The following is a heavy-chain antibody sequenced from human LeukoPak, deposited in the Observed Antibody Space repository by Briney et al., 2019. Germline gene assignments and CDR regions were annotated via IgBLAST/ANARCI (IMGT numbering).Heavy chain of an antibody. CDR2: ISSSSSTI. CDR3: ARDPGGYYYDSSGYWEFDY. Sequence: PGGSLRLSCAASGFTFSSYSMNWVRQAPGKGLEWVSYISSSSSTIYYADSVKGRFTISRDNAKNSLYLQMNSLRAEDTAVYYCARDPGGYYYDSSGYWEFDYWGQGTLVTASS. D-gene: IGHD3-22*01. CDR1: GFTFSSYS. J-gene: IGHJ4*02. V-gene: IGHV3-48*04.